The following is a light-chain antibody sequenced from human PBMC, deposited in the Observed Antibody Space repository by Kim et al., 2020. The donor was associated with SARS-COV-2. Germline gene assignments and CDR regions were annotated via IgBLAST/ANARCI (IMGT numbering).Light chain of an antibody. J-gene: IGKJ4*01. CDR1: QGISNH. V-gene: IGKV1-12*01. Sequence: DIQMTQSPSSVSASVGDRVTITCRASQGISNHLGWYQQKPGEVPKLLIDAASSLQSGVPSRFSGSASGTDFTLTISSLQPEDFATYFCQQANSNTPNFGGGTKLEI. CDR3: QQANSNTPN. CDR2: AAS.